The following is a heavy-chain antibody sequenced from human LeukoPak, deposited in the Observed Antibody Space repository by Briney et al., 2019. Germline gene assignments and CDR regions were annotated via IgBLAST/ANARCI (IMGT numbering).Heavy chain of an antibody. CDR2: IWYDGSNK. J-gene: IGHJ4*02. Sequence: PGTSLRLSCAASGITFSSFGMHWVRQAPGKGLEWVAFIWYDGSNKYYADSVKGRFTISRDNSKNTLFLQMNSLRAEDTAVYYCAIGDFESSSWRTKLDYWGQGTLVTVSS. CDR3: AIGDFESSSWRTKLDY. CDR1: GITFSSFG. V-gene: IGHV3-33*01. D-gene: IGHD6-13*01.